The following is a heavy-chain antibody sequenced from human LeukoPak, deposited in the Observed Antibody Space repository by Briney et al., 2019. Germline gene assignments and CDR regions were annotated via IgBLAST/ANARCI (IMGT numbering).Heavy chain of an antibody. CDR2: XSAXXXNK. V-gene: IGHV1-18*01. J-gene: IGHJ5*02. CDR3: ARVGPGVPAASKPRYNWFDP. D-gene: IGHD2-2*01. Sequence: ASVKVSCKASGYTXTSYGISXVXXXXGQXXXXXXXXSAXXXNKXYAXXLXXRXXMTTDTSTSTAYMELRSLRSDDTAVYYCARVGPGVPAASKPRYNWFDPWGQGTLVTVSS. CDR1: GYTXTSYG.